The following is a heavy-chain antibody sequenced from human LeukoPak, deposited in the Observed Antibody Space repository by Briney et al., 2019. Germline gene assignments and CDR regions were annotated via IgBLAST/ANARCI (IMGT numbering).Heavy chain of an antibody. J-gene: IGHJ4*02. CDR2: SRNKAKSYTT. CDR3: VRVGSVAGSDYLNY. D-gene: IGHD6-19*01. Sequence: GGSLRLSCVVSGFTFSDHFLDWVRQAPGKGLEWVGRSRNKAKSYTTEYAASVKGRFTISRDDSKNSLYLQMNSLKTEDTAVYYCVRVGSVAGSDYLNYWGQGTLVTVSS. CDR1: GFTFSDHF. V-gene: IGHV3-72*01.